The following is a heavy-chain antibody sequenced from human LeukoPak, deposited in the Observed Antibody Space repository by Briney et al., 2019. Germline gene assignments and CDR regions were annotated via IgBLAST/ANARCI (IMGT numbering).Heavy chain of an antibody. V-gene: IGHV4-59*12. J-gene: IGHJ4*02. Sequence: SETLSLTCSVSDGSINSYYWNWIRRPPGKGLEWIGYIYYNGNTNYSPSLKSRVTMSVDTSKNLFSLKLSSVTAADTAVYYCARLTTLYSSSWYGYWGQGTLVTVSS. CDR1: DGSINSYY. CDR2: IYYNGNT. D-gene: IGHD6-13*01. CDR3: ARLTTLYSSSWYGY.